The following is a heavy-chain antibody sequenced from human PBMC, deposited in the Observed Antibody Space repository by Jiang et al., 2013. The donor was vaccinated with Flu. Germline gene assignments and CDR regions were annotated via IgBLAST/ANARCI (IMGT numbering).Heavy chain of an antibody. CDR2: IIPIFGTA. CDR3: ARVRSSTSTYRALQYYMDV. D-gene: IGHD2-2*01. CDR1: YA. J-gene: IGHJ6*03. V-gene: IGHV1-69*01. Sequence: YAISWVRQAPGQGLEWMGGIIPIFGTANYAQKFQGRVTITADESTSTAYMELSSLRSEDTAVYYCARVRSSTSTYRALQYYMDVWGKGTTVTVSS.